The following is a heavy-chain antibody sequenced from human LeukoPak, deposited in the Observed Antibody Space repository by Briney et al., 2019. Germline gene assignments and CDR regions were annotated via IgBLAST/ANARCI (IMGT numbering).Heavy chain of an antibody. CDR1: GYTLTELS. J-gene: IGHJ4*02. Sequence: ASVKVSCKVSGYTLTELSMHWVRQAPGKGLEWMGGFDPEDGETIYAQKFQGRVTMTEDTSTDTAYMELSSLRPEDTAVYYCATVGGSGFGELPDYWGQGTLVTVSS. CDR3: ATVGGSGFGELPDY. CDR2: FDPEDGET. V-gene: IGHV1-24*01. D-gene: IGHD3-10*01.